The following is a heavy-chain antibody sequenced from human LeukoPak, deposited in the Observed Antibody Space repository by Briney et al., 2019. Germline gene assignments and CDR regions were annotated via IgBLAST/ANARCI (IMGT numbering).Heavy chain of an antibody. CDR2: INHSGST. D-gene: IGHD3-22*01. J-gene: IGHJ4*02. V-gene: IGHV4-34*01. CDR1: GGSFSGYC. Sequence: SETLSRTCAVYGGSFSGYCWSWIRQPPGKGLEWIGEINHSGSTNYNPSLKSRVTISVDTSKNQFSLKLSSVTAADTAVYYCARAAYYYDSSGYYAARYYFDYWGQGTLVTVSS. CDR3: ARAAYYYDSSGYYAARYYFDY.